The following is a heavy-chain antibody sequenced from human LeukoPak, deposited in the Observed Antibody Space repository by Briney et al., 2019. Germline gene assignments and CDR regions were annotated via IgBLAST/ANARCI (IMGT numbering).Heavy chain of an antibody. D-gene: IGHD6-6*01. CDR3: ARSGSSGYYYGVDV. Sequence: SETLSLTCTVSGGSVSSGSYYWSWIRQPPGKGLEWIGYIYNSESTNYNPSLKSRVTISVGTSKNQFSLKLSSVTAADTAAYYCARSGSSGYYYGVDVWGQGTTVTVSS. V-gene: IGHV4-61*01. CDR1: GGSVSSGSYY. J-gene: IGHJ6*02. CDR2: IYNSEST.